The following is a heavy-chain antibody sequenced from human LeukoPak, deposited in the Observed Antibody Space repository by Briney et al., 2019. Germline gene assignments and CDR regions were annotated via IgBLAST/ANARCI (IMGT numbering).Heavy chain of an antibody. V-gene: IGHV3-21*01. CDR2: ISSSSSYI. CDR3: ARDRYQLLSRAVAFDI. J-gene: IGHJ3*02. D-gene: IGHD2-2*01. Sequence: NPGGSLRLSRAASGFTFSSYSMNWVRQAPGKGLEWVSSISSSSSYIYYADSVNGRFTISRDNAKNSLYLQMNSLRAEDTAVYYCARDRYQLLSRAVAFDIWGQGTMVTVSS. CDR1: GFTFSSYS.